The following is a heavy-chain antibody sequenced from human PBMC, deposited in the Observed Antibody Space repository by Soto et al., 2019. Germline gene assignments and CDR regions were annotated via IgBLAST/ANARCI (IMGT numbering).Heavy chain of an antibody. CDR2: ISSYNGNT. CDR3: ACDRGDIVVVPAAGLYYYGMDV. D-gene: IGHD2-2*01. V-gene: IGHV1-18*01. Sequence: QVQLVQSGAEVKKPGASVKVSCKASGYTFTSYGISWGRQAPGQGLEWMGWISSYNGNTHYAQKLQGRVTMTTDTSTSTAYMELRSLRSDDTAVYYCACDRGDIVVVPAAGLYYYGMDVWGQGTTVTVSS. J-gene: IGHJ6*02. CDR1: GYTFTSYG.